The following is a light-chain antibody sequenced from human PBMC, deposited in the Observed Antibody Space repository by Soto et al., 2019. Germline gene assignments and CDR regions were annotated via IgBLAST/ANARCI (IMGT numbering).Light chain of an antibody. CDR2: GAS. CDR3: QQYGSSPPWT. Sequence: EIVLTQSPGTLSLSPGERATLSCRASQSVSNNYLAWYQQKPDQAPRLLIYGASSRATGIPDRFSGGGSGTDFTLTISRLEPEDFAVYYCQQYGSSPPWTFGQGTKV. V-gene: IGKV3-20*01. J-gene: IGKJ1*01. CDR1: QSVSNNY.